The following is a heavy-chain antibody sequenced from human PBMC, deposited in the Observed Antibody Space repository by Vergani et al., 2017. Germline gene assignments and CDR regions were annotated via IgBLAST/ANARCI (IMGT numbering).Heavy chain of an antibody. CDR2: IWYDGSNK. V-gene: IGHV3-33*01. CDR1: GFTFSSYG. Sequence: VQLLESGGGLVQPGGSLRLSCAASGFTFSSYGMHWVRQAPGKGLEWVAVIWYDGSNKYYADSVKGRFTISRDNSKNTLYLQMNSLRAEDTAVYYCATQVGATRDVRDYWGQGTLVTVSS. CDR3: ATQVGATRDVRDY. D-gene: IGHD1-26*01. J-gene: IGHJ4*02.